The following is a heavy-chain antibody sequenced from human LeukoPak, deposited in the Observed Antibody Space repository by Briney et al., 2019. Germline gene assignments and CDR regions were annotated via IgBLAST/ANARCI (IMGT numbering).Heavy chain of an antibody. D-gene: IGHD6-13*01. CDR3: ASGTYSSILAHVDY. CDR2: IIPLFGTA. Sequence: GASVTVSCKASGGTFSNFAISWVRQAPGQGLEWMGGIIPLFGTANYGQKFQGRVTFTRNTSISTAYMELSSLRSEDTAVYYCASGTYSSILAHVDYWGQGTLVTVSS. CDR1: GGTFSNFA. J-gene: IGHJ4*02. V-gene: IGHV1-69*05.